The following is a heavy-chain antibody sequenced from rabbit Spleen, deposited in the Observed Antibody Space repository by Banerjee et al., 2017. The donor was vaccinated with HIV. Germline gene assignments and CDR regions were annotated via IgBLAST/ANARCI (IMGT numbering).Heavy chain of an antibody. J-gene: IGHJ4*01. CDR2: IYAGSTGTT. CDR3: PRNFDL. CDR1: GFSFSPVNW. Sequence: QSLEESAGDLVKPGASLLLPCSDSGFSFSPVNWIYWVRQAPGKGLEWIGTIYAGSTGTTDYARWAKGRFTISKTSSTTVTLQMTSLTAADTSADFCPRNFDLWGPGTLVTVS. V-gene: IGHV1S40*01.